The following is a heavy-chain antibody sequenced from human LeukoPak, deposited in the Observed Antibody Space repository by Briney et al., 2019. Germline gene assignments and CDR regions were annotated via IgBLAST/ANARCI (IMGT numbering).Heavy chain of an antibody. CDR1: GFTFSTYG. Sequence: GGSLRLSCAASGFTFSTYGMHWVRQAPGKGLEWVSVISGSGGSTYHADSVKGRFTISRDNSKNTLYLQMNSLRAEDTAVYYCAKSLRGRETSSFDYWGQGTLVTVSS. J-gene: IGHJ4*02. CDR2: ISGSGGST. D-gene: IGHD3-10*01. CDR3: AKSLRGRETSSFDY. V-gene: IGHV3-23*01.